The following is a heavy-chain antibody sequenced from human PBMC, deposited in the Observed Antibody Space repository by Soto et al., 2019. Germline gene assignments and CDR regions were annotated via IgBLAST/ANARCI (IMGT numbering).Heavy chain of an antibody. D-gene: IGHD3-10*01. J-gene: IGHJ3*02. Sequence: SETLSLTCTVSGGSISSYCWSWIRQPPGKGLEWIGYIYYSGSTNYNPSLKSRVTISVDTSKNQFSLKLSSVTAADTAVYYCARVWGGAFDIWGQGTMVTVSS. CDR1: GGSISSYC. CDR3: ARVWGGAFDI. CDR2: IYYSGST. V-gene: IGHV4-59*01.